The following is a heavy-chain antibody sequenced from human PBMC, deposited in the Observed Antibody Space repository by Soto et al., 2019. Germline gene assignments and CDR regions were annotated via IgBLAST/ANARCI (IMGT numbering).Heavy chain of an antibody. J-gene: IGHJ5*02. CDR2: VNHGGTS. D-gene: IGHD7-27*01. CDR3: ARVPGP. Sequence: TLSLTCAVHGGSFSGYYWDWIRQPPGKGLEWIGEVNHGGTSNYNPSLKSRAIISVDTSKNQFSLKLSSVTAADTAVYYCARVPGPWGQGTLVTVSS. CDR1: GGSFSGYY. V-gene: IGHV4-34*01.